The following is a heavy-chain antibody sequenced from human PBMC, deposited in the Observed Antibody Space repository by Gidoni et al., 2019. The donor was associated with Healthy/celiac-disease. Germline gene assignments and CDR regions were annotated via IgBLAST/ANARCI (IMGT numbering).Heavy chain of an antibody. CDR2: IIPIFGTA. CDR1: GGTFSSYP. V-gene: IGHV1-69*06. J-gene: IGHJ6*03. D-gene: IGHD2-21*02. CDR3: ASGGAYCGGDCSDYYYYMDV. Sequence: QVQLVQSGAEVKKPGSSVKVSCQASGGTFSSYPISWGRQAPGQGLEWMGGIIPIFGTANYAQKFQGRVTITADKSTSTAYMELSSLRSEDTAVYYCASGGAYCGGDCSDYYYYMDVWGKGTTVTVSS.